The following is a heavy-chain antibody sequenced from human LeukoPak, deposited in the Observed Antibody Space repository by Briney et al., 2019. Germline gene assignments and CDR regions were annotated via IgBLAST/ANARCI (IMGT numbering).Heavy chain of an antibody. CDR2: INHSGST. D-gene: IGHD4-17*01. J-gene: IGHJ4*02. V-gene: IGHV4-34*01. CDR3: ARKVNDYGIVR. Sequence: PSETLSLTCAVYGGSFSVYYGSWIRQPPRKGREGGGEINHSGSTNYNPSLKSRVTISVATSKNKFSLKLSSVTAADTAVYYCARKVNDYGIVRWGQGTLVTVSS. CDR1: GGSFSVYY.